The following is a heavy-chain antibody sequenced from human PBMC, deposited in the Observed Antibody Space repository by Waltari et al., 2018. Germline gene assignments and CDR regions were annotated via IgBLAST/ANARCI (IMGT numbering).Heavy chain of an antibody. D-gene: IGHD2-15*01. CDR1: GFPFSSYG. Sequence: QVQLVESGGGVVQPGGSLRLSCAASGFPFSSYGMHWVRQAPGKGLEWVAFIRYDGSNKYYADSVKGRFTISRDNSKNTLYLQMNSLRAEDTAVYYCAKGKSGSSQRYGMDVWGQGTTVTVSS. CDR2: IRYDGSNK. CDR3: AKGKSGSSQRYGMDV. J-gene: IGHJ6*02. V-gene: IGHV3-30*02.